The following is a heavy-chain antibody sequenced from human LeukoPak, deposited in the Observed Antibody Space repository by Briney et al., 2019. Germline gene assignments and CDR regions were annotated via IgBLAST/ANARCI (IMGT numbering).Heavy chain of an antibody. V-gene: IGHV4-61*02. D-gene: IGHD6-6*01. CDR3: ARIAARVYYYYMDV. CDR1: GGSISSGSYY. Sequence: SETLSLTCTVSGGSISSGSYYWSRIRQPARKGLEWIGRIYTSGSTNYNPSLKSRVTISVDTSKNQFSPKLSSVTAADTAVYYCARIAARVYYYYMDVWGKGTTVTVSS. J-gene: IGHJ6*03. CDR2: IYTSGST.